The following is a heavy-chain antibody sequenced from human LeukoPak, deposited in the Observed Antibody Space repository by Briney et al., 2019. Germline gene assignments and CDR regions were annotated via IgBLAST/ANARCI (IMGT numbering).Heavy chain of an antibody. CDR2: ISSSSSYI. J-gene: IGHJ3*02. Sequence: PGGSLRLSCAASGFTFSSYSMNWVRQAPGKGLEWVSSISSSSSYIYYADSVKGRFTISRDNAKNSLYLQMNSLRAEDTAVYYCANPLGLGNAFDIWGQGTMVTVSS. D-gene: IGHD3-16*01. CDR3: ANPLGLGNAFDI. CDR1: GFTFSSYS. V-gene: IGHV3-21*04.